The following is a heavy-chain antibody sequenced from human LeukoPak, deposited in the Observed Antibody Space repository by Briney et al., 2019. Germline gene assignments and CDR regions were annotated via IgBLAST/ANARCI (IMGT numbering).Heavy chain of an antibody. CDR2: ISGSGGST. CDR1: GFTVSSNY. CDR3: AKDIVVVPAAGHAFDI. J-gene: IGHJ3*02. D-gene: IGHD2-2*01. V-gene: IGHV3-23*01. Sequence: GGSLRLSCAASGFTVSSNYMSWVRQAPGKGLEWVSAISGSGGSTYYADPVKGRFTISRDNSKNTLYLQMNSLRAEDTAVYYCAKDIVVVPAAGHAFDIWGQGTMVTVSS.